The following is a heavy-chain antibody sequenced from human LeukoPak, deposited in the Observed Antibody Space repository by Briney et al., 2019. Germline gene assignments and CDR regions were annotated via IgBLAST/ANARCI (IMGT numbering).Heavy chain of an antibody. CDR2: IYTSGST. V-gene: IGHV4-61*02. CDR1: GGSLSSGSYC. D-gene: IGHD2-21*02. Sequence: SETLSLTCAVSGGSLSSGSYCWSWIRQPAGKGLEWIGRIYTSGSTKYNPSLRSRVTISVDTSRNQFSLKLSSVTAADTAVYYCARITCGGDCRAHYYHYYMDVWGKGTRVTISS. J-gene: IGHJ6*03. CDR3: ARITCGGDCRAHYYHYYMDV.